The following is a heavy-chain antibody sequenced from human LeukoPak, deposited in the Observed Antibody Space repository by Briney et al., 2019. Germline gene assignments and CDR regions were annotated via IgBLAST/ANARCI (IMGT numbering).Heavy chain of an antibody. Sequence: PGGSLRLSCEASGFTLSSYWMSWVRQAPGKGLEWVANIKQDGSEKYYVDSVKGRFTISRDNAKNSLYLQMNSLRAEDTAVYYCARGNAHCSSTSCWADYWGQGTLVTVSS. J-gene: IGHJ4*02. CDR2: IKQDGSEK. D-gene: IGHD2-2*01. V-gene: IGHV3-7*03. CDR3: ARGNAHCSSTSCWADY. CDR1: GFTLSSYW.